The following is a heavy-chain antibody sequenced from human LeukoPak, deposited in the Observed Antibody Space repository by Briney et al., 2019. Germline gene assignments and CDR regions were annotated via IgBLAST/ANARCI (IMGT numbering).Heavy chain of an antibody. CDR2: ISSSSSTI. J-gene: IGHJ4*02. Sequence: PGGSLRLSCAASGFTFSNYSMNWVRQAPGKGLEWVSYISSSSSTIYYADSVKGRFTISRDNAKNSLYLQMNSLRAEDTAVYYCAKDRVITFGGVIVTKGYFDYWGQGTLVTVSS. V-gene: IGHV3-48*04. CDR1: GFTFSNYS. D-gene: IGHD3-16*02. CDR3: AKDRVITFGGVIVTKGYFDY.